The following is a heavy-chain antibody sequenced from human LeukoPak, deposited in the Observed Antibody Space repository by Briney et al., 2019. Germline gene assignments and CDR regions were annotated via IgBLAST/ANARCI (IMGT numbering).Heavy chain of an antibody. CDR2: IYYSGTT. CDR1: SGSISYYY. J-gene: IGHJ6*02. D-gene: IGHD4-17*01. V-gene: IGHV4-59*01. Sequence: PSETLSLTCTVSSGSISYYYWSWIRQSPGKGLEWIGYIYYSGTTNYNPSLKSRVTISVDTSKNQFSLQLRSVTAADTAVYYCAREDPQTTVPEGMDVWGQGTTVTVSS. CDR3: AREDPQTTVPEGMDV.